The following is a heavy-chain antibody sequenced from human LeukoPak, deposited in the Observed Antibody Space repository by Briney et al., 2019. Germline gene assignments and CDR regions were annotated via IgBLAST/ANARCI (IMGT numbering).Heavy chain of an antibody. D-gene: IGHD3-3*01. CDR3: ARVLDYDFWSGPFDY. CDR2: ISSSSSYI. CDR1: GFTFSSYS. Sequence: PGGSLRLSCAASGFTFSSYSMNWVRQAPGKGLEWVSSISSSSSYIYYADSVKGRFTISRDNAKNSLYLQMNSLRAEDTAVYYCARVLDYDFWSGPFDYWGQGTLVTVSS. V-gene: IGHV3-21*01. J-gene: IGHJ4*02.